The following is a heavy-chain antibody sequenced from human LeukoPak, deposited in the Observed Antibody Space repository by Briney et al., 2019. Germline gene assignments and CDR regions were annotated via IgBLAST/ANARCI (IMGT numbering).Heavy chain of an antibody. V-gene: IGHV4-38-2*02. CDR1: GYSISSGYY. J-gene: IGHJ5*02. Sequence: PSETLSLTCTVSGYSISSGYYWGWIRQPPGKGLEWIGSIYHSGSTYYNPSLKSRVTISVDTSKNQFSLKLSSVTAADTAVYYCARHSSSWSVWFDPWGQGTLVTVSS. D-gene: IGHD6-13*01. CDR3: ARHSSSWSVWFDP. CDR2: IYHSGST.